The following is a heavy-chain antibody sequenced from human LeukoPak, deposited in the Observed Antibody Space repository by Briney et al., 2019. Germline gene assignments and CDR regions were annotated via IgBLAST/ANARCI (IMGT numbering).Heavy chain of an antibody. D-gene: IGHD2-15*01. J-gene: IGHJ4*02. V-gene: IGHV3-23*01. Sequence: GGSLRLSCAASGFNFSNYAMGWVRQAPGKGLECVSTISSRGGSTYYADSVKGRFTVSRDNSKNMSYVQLNSLRAEDTAVCYCAKNPTRYTYCSGSSCYFDYWGQGALVTVSS. CDR1: GFNFSNYA. CDR2: ISSRGGST. CDR3: AKNPTRYTYCSGSSCYFDY.